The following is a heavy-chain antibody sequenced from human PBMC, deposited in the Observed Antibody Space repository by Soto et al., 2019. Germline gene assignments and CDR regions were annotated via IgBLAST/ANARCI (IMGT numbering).Heavy chain of an antibody. J-gene: IGHJ4*02. D-gene: IGHD6-19*01. CDR1: GFTFSSYA. V-gene: IGHV3-23*01. CDR3: ASRSSGWYFDY. CDR2: ISGSGGST. Sequence: EVQLLESGGGLVQPGGSLRLSCAASGFTFSSYAMKWVRQGPGKGLEWASVISGSGGSTYYAVCVKGRFTISRDNSKNTLYLQMNSLRAEETAVYYCASRSSGWYFDYWGQGTLVTVSS.